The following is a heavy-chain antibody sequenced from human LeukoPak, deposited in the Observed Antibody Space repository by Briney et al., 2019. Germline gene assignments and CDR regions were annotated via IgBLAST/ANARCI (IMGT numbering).Heavy chain of an antibody. D-gene: IGHD1-1*01. Sequence: SETLSLTCTVSGGSISSYYWSWIRQPPGEGLEWIGYIYYSGSTTYNPSLKSRVSTSVDTSKNQFSLNLSSVTAADTAVYYCARGVAGTGLGGAFDYWGQGTLVTVSS. CDR2: IYYSGST. V-gene: IGHV4-59*01. J-gene: IGHJ4*02. CDR3: ARGVAGTGLGGAFDY. CDR1: GGSISSYY.